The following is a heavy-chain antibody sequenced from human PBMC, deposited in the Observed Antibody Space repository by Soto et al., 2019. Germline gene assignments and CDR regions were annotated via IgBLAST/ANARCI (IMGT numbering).Heavy chain of an antibody. V-gene: IGHV1-18*01. D-gene: IGHD3-10*01. CDR2: ISGYNGDT. CDR3: AREGIRPYYYYGMDV. CDR1: GYTFTNYG. J-gene: IGHJ6*02. Sequence: QVQLVQSGAEVKKPGASVKVSCKASGYTFTNYGISWVRQAPGQGLEWMGWISGYNGDTDYAQKVQGRVTMTTHTSTSTVYMELRTLSSDDTAVYYCAREGIRPYYYYGMDVWGQGTTATVSS.